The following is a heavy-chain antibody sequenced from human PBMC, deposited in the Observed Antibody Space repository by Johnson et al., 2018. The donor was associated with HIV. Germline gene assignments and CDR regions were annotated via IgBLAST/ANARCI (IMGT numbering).Heavy chain of an antibody. D-gene: IGHD5-12*01. CDR1: GFTFSSYD. V-gene: IGHV3-13*01. Sequence: VQLVESGGGLVQPGGSLRLSCAASGFTFSSYDMHWVRQATGKGLEWVSAIGTAGDTYYPGSVKGRFTISREKAKNTLYLQMNSLRAEDTAVYHCASLYSGYDNDAFDIWGQGTMVTVSS. CDR2: IGTAGDT. J-gene: IGHJ3*02. CDR3: ASLYSGYDNDAFDI.